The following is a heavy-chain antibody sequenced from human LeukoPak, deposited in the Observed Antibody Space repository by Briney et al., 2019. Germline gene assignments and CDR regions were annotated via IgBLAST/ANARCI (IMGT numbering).Heavy chain of an antibody. V-gene: IGHV3-7*03. CDR3: ASGYSGYGIKAPAGIFDY. D-gene: IGHD5-12*01. CDR2: IKQDGSEK. Sequence: GGSLRLSCAASGFTFSSYWMSWVRQAPGKGLEWVANIKQDGSEKYYVGSVKGRFTISRDNAKNSLYLQMNSLRAEDTAVYYCASGYSGYGIKAPAGIFDYWGQGTLVTVSS. CDR1: GFTFSSYW. J-gene: IGHJ4*02.